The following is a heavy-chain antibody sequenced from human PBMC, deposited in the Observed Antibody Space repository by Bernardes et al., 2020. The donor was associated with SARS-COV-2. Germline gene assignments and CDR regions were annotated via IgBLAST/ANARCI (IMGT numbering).Heavy chain of an antibody. CDR3: ARGQWLL. CDR1: GFTFGDYS. J-gene: IGHJ4*02. V-gene: IGHV3-49*03. CDR2: IRSNGYGATT. D-gene: IGHD6-19*01. Sequence: SLRLSCTTAGFTFGDYSVSWFRQAPGKGLEWLSYIRSNGYGATTEYAASVKGRFTISRDDSKSIAYLQMNSLEAADTGIYYCARGQWLLWGQGTLVTVSS.